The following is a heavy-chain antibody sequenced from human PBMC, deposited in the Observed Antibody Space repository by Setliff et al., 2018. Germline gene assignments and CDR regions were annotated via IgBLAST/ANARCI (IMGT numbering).Heavy chain of an antibody. J-gene: IGHJ4*02. CDR1: GNTFTGYY. Sequence: ASVKVSCKASGNTFTGYYIHWLRQAPGQGLEWMGCINPNSGDTTFAQKFQGRVTITRDTSNSTDYMDLSRLTSDDTAVYYCAREVLSTVVAWDYWGQGTTVTVSS. V-gene: IGHV1-2*02. CDR2: INPNSGDT. D-gene: IGHD4-17*01. CDR3: AREVLSTVVAWDY.